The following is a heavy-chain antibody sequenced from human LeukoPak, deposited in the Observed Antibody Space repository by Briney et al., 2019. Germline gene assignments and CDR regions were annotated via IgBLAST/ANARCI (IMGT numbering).Heavy chain of an antibody. J-gene: IGHJ4*03. CDR2: ISADGGST. Sequence: PGGSLRLSCGASGFTFDEHAMNWVRQVPGKGLEWVSLISADGGSTHYADSVKGRFTISRDNSRNSLYLQMTSLRTDDSAFYYCAKRSGAPGNFDYWGHGTLVPVA. CDR1: GFTFDEHA. D-gene: IGHD1-1*01. V-gene: IGHV3-43*02. CDR3: AKRSGAPGNFDY.